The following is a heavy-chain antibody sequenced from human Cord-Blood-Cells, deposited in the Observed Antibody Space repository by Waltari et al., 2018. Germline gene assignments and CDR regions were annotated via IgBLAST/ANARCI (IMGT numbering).Heavy chain of an antibody. CDR1: GYTFTSYD. J-gene: IGHJ6*02. CDR3: ARGNYVWFRELSPTFHYYYGMDV. Sequence: QVQLVQSGAEVKKPGASVKVSCKASGYTFTSYDINWVRQATGQGLEWMGWMNPNSGNTGYAQKFQGRVTMTRNTSISTAYMELSSLRSEDTAVYYCARGNYVWFRELSPTFHYYYGMDVWGQGTTVTVSS. V-gene: IGHV1-8*01. CDR2: MNPNSGNT. D-gene: IGHD3-10*01.